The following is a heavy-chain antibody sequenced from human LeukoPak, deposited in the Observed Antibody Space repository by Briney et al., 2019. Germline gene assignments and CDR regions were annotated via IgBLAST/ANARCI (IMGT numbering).Heavy chain of an antibody. J-gene: IGHJ6*02. CDR2: ISSSSSYI. CDR1: GFTFSSYS. V-gene: IGHV3-21*01. CDR3: AREAIVVVPAATPDYYYYYGMDV. D-gene: IGHD2-2*01. Sequence: PGGSLRLSCAASGFTFSSYSMNWVRQAPGKGLEWVSSISSSSSYIYYADSVKGRFTISRDNAKNSLYLQMNSLRAEDTAVYYCAREAIVVVPAATPDYYYYYGMDVWGQGTTVTVSS.